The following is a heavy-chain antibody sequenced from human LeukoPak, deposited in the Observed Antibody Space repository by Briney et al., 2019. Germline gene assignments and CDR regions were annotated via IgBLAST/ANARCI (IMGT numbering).Heavy chain of an antibody. Sequence: GGSLRLPCAASGFTFSSYAMSWVRQAPGKGLEWVSAISGSGGSTYYADSVKGRFTISRDNSKNTLYLQMNSLRAEDTAVYYCASGIVGATIDYWGQGTLVTVSS. CDR3: ASGIVGATIDY. D-gene: IGHD1-26*01. CDR1: GFTFSSYA. J-gene: IGHJ4*02. V-gene: IGHV3-23*01. CDR2: ISGSGGST.